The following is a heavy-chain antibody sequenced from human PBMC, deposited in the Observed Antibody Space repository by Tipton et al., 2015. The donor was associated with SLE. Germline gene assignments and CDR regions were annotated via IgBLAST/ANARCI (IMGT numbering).Heavy chain of an antibody. CDR3: ARGSSAKTYYYFDR. Sequence: GLVKPSQTLSLTCAISGDSVSGNSAAWNWIRQSPSRGLEWLGRTYYRSKWYNDYAVSVKGRITINPDTSNNQFSLQLNSVTPEDAAVYFCARGSSAKTYYYFDRWSRGALVTVSS. CDR2: TYYRSKWYN. J-gene: IGHJ2*01. D-gene: IGHD3-10*01. V-gene: IGHV6-1*01. CDR1: GDSVSGNSAA.